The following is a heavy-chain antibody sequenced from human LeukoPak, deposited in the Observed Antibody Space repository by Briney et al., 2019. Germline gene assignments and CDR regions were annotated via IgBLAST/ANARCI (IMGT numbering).Heavy chain of an antibody. CDR3: ARVFHRQGGVFDY. V-gene: IGHV1-69*05. CDR1: GGTFSSYA. J-gene: IGHJ4*02. CDR2: IIPIFGTA. Sequence: ASVKVSCKASGGTFSSYAISWVRQAPGQGLEWMGRIIPIFGTANYAQKFQGRVTITTDESTSTAYTELSSLRSEDTAVYYCARVFHRQGGVFDYWGQGTLVTVSS. D-gene: IGHD1-26*01.